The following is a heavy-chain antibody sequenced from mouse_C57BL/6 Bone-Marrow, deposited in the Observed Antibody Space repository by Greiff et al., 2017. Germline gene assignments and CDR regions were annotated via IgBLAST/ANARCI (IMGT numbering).Heavy chain of an antibody. CDR1: GYTFTDYE. Sequence: QVHVKQSGAELVRPGASVTLSCKASGYTFTDYEMHWVKQTPVHGLEWIGAIDPETGGTAYNQKFKGKAILTADKSSSTAYMGLRSLTSEDSAVYYCTRGFYDGYRLAWFAYWGQGTLVTVSA. CDR2: IDPETGGT. D-gene: IGHD2-3*01. V-gene: IGHV1-15*01. CDR3: TRGFYDGYRLAWFAY. J-gene: IGHJ3*01.